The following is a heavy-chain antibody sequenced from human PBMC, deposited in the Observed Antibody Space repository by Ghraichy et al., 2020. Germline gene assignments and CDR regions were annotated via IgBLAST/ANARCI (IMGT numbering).Heavy chain of an antibody. CDR3: AREEEQLALDY. D-gene: IGHD6-13*01. Sequence: LSLTCAASGFTFSSYSMNWVRQAPGKGLEWVSSISSSSSYIYYADSVKGRFTISRDNAKNSLYLQMNSLRAEDTAVYYCAREEEQLALDYWGQGTLVTVSS. V-gene: IGHV3-21*01. J-gene: IGHJ4*02. CDR2: ISSSSSYI. CDR1: GFTFSSYS.